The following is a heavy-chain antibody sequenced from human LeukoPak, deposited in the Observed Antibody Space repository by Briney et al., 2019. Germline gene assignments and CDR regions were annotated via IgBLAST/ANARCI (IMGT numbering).Heavy chain of an antibody. D-gene: IGHD2-15*01. J-gene: IGHJ3*02. CDR3: AKSRGYCSGGSCSPTPFDI. Sequence: GGSLRLSCAASGFTFGSYAMNWVRQAPGRGLEWVSSLPSGGGPSYADSVKGRFTVSRDNSKNTLYLQMNSLRAEDTAIYYCAKSRGYCSGGSCSPTPFDIWGQGTMVTVSS. CDR2: LPSGGGP. V-gene: IGHV3-23*01. CDR1: GFTFGSYA.